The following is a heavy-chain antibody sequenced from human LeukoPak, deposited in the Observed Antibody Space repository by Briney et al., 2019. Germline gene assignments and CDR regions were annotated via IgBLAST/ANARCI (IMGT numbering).Heavy chain of an antibody. J-gene: IGHJ2*01. D-gene: IGHD6-13*01. CDR1: GGSFSGYY. CDR3: ARHEYSNSWSPPGYFDL. CDR2: INHSGST. V-gene: IGHV4-34*01. Sequence: SETLSLICAVYGGSFSGYYWSWIRQPPGKGLEWIGEINHSGSTNYNPSLKSRVTISVDTSKNQFSLKLSSVTAADTAVYYCARHEYSNSWSPPGYFDLWGRGTLITVSS.